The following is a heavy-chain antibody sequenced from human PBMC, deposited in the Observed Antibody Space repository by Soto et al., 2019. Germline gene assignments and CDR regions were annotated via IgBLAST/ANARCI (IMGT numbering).Heavy chain of an antibody. CDR1: RVAFSKFI. CDR3: AKVRYSSPMGYYYGMDV. V-gene: IGHV1-69*13. Sequence: SVKVSCKASRVAFSKFIVTWVRQAPGLGLEWVGGIIPIFGTANYAQKFQGRVTITADESTSTSYMEVNSLRSEDTAVYYCAKVRYSSPMGYYYGMDVWGQGTTVTVSS. D-gene: IGHD6-19*01. CDR2: IIPIFGTA. J-gene: IGHJ6*02.